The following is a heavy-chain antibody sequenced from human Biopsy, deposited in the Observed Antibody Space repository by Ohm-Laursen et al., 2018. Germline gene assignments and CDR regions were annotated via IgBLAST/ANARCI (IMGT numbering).Heavy chain of an antibody. CDR2: IYYTGST. V-gene: IGHV4-59*01. Sequence: SQTLSLTRTVSRDSNSNYYWTWIRQSSGKGLEWIGYIYYTGSTNHNPSVKSRVTISVDTSKNQFSLKLNSVTAAEPAVYFCARDSRGGHLNTTLITGKNLDSWGQGILVAVSS. CDR1: RDSNSNYY. J-gene: IGHJ4*02. D-gene: IGHD3-16*01. CDR3: ARDSRGGHLNTTLITGKNLDS.